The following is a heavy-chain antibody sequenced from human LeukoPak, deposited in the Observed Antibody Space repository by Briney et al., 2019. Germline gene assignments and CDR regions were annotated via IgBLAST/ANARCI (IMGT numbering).Heavy chain of an antibody. Sequence: GASVKVSCKASGYTFTSYYMHWVRQAPGQGLEWMGIINPSSGKINYAQKFQGRVTMTRDTSTSTVYMELSSLRSDDTAVYYCARDLASSGYYWDWGQGTLVIVSS. CDR3: ARDLASSGYYWD. V-gene: IGHV1-46*01. CDR1: GYTFTSYY. D-gene: IGHD3-22*01. CDR2: INPSSGKI. J-gene: IGHJ4*02.